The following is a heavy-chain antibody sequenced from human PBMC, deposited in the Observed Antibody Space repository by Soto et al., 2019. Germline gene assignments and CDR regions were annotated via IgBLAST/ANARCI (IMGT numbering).Heavy chain of an antibody. CDR2: INHSGST. CDR1: GGSFSGYY. J-gene: IGHJ6*03. Sequence: ASETLSLTCAVYGGSFSGYYWRWIRQPPGRGREWMGEINHSGSTDYNPSLKTRVTISVDTSKNQFSLKLSSVTAADTAVYYCARGRGSSGGSWAAKVYYYYYYMDVWGKGTTVTVSS. D-gene: IGHD2-15*01. V-gene: IGHV4-34*01. CDR3: ARGRGSSGGSWAAKVYYYYYYMDV.